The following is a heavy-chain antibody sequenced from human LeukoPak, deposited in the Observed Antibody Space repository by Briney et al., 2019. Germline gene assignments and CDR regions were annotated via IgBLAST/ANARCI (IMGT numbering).Heavy chain of an antibody. J-gene: IGHJ4*02. CDR2: IYSGGAT. Sequence: GGSLRLSCAASGLIVSNYFMTWVRQAPGKGLECVSVIYSGGATYYADSVKGRFTISRDNSKNTLYLQMNSLRAEDTAVYFCAREYGSGTFDWGQGALVTVSS. CDR3: AREYGSGTFD. V-gene: IGHV3-53*01. CDR1: GLIVSNYF. D-gene: IGHD2-2*01.